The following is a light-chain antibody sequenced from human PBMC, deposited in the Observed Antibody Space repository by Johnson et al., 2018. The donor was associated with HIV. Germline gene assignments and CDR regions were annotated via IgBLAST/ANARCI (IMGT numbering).Light chain of an antibody. CDR3: GTWDDRLRVFV. CDR2: ENN. J-gene: IGLJ1*01. V-gene: IGLV1-51*02. CDR1: SSNIGNNY. Sequence: QSVLTQPPSVSAAPGQKVTISCSGSSSNIGNNYVSWYQQLPGTAPKLLIYENNKRPSGIPDRFSGSKSGTSATLGITGLPTGDEADYYSGTWDDRLRVFVFASETKVTVL.